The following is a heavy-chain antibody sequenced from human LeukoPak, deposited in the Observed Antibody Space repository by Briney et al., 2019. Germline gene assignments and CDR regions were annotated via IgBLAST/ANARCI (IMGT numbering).Heavy chain of an antibody. CDR1: GGSFSGYY. CDR2: INHSGST. J-gene: IGHJ5*02. V-gene: IGHV4-34*01. CDR3: ARRYPEIVVVVAATGWFDP. Sequence: PSETLSLTCAVYGGSFSGYYWSWIRQPPGKGLEWIGEINHSGSTNYNPSLKSRVTISVDTSKNQFSLKLSSVTAADTAVYYCARRYPEIVVVVAATGWFDPWGQGTLVTVSS. D-gene: IGHD2-15*01.